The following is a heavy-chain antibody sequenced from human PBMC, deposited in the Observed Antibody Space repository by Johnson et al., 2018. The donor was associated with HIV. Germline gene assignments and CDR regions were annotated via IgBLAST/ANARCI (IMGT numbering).Heavy chain of an antibody. CDR2: ISYNGTNK. CDR1: GFTFSTYG. CDR3: AKDPAVVPPICFYV. Sequence: QVQLVESGGGVVQPGRSLRLSCAASGFTFSTYGMHWVRQAPGTGLEWVALISYNGTNKYYADSVKGRFTISRDNSKNTLFLQMNSLRAEDTAVYYCAKDPAVVPPICFYVWGQGTVVTVSS. V-gene: IGHV3-30*18. D-gene: IGHD2-2*01. J-gene: IGHJ3*01.